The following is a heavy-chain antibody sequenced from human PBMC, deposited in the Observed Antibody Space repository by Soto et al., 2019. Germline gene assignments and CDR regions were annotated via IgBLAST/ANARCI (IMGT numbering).Heavy chain of an antibody. D-gene: IGHD3-10*01. CDR3: ARHSPGRSTMVRGVIGTHFDY. CDR1: GGSISSSSYY. Sequence: SETLSLTCTVSGGSISSSSYYWGWIRQPPGKGLEWIGSIYYSGSTYYNPSLKSRVTISVDTSKNQFSLKLSSVTAADTAVYYCARHSPGRSTMVRGVIGTHFDYWGQGTLVTVSS. CDR2: IYYSGST. V-gene: IGHV4-39*01. J-gene: IGHJ4*02.